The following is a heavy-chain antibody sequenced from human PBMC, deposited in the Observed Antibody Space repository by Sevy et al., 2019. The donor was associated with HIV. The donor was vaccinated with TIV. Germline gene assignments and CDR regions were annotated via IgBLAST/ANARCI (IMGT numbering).Heavy chain of an antibody. Sequence: GGSLRLSCVASRFTFSSDSMNWVRQAPGKGLEWVSSISSSSSYIYYAHSVKGRFSISRDNAKKSLYLQMNSLRVEDTAVYYCARDRDGSGSSGGYGMDVWGQGTTVTVSS. CDR2: ISSSSSYI. V-gene: IGHV3-21*01. CDR3: ARDRDGSGSSGGYGMDV. CDR1: RFTFSSDS. D-gene: IGHD3-10*01. J-gene: IGHJ6*02.